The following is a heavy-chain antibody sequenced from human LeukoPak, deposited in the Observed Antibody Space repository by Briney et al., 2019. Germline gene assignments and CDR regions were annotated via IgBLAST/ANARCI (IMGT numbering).Heavy chain of an antibody. CDR2: ISAYNGDT. CDR1: GYTFTSYG. Sequence: ASVKVSCKASGYTFTSYGISWVRQAPGQGLEWMGWISAYNGDTNYAQKLQGRVTMTTDTSTSTAYMELRSLRSDDTAVYYCARVESVAAKGGWFAPGGQGTRVTV. V-gene: IGHV1-18*01. D-gene: IGHD3-16*01. J-gene: IGHJ5*02. CDR3: ARVESVAAKGGWFAP.